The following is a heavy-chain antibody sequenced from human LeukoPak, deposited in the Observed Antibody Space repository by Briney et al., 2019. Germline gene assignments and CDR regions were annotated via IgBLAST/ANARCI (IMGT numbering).Heavy chain of an antibody. J-gene: IGHJ3*02. V-gene: IGHV4-39*07. D-gene: IGHD2-21*02. CDR1: GGSISSSSYY. CDR2: IYYSGST. CDR3: ARVSPGVVVTAMVAFDI. Sequence: TSETLSLTCTVSGGSISSSSYYWGWIRQPPGKGLEWIGSIYYSGSTYYNPSLKSRVTISVDTSKNQFSLKLSSVTAADTAVYYCARVSPGVVVTAMVAFDIWGQGTMVTVSS.